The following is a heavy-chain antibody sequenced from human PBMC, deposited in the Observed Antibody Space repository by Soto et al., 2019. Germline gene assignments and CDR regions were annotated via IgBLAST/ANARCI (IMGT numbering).Heavy chain of an antibody. J-gene: IGHJ4*02. V-gene: IGHV4-59*01. CDR2: IYYSGST. CDR3: ARADFWSGYSYYFDY. CDR1: GGSISSYY. Sequence: PSETLSLTCTVSGGSISSYYWSWIRQPPGKGLERIGYIYYSGSTNYNPSLKSRVTISVDTSKNQFSLKLSSVTAADTAVYYCARADFWSGYSYYFDYWGQGTMVTVSS. D-gene: IGHD3-3*01.